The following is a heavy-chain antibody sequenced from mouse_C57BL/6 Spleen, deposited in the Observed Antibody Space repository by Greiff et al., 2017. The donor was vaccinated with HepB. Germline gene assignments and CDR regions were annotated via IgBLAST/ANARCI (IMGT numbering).Heavy chain of an antibody. CDR3: ARATGVYYAMDY. J-gene: IGHJ4*01. D-gene: IGHD6-1*01. CDR1: GNPFPSYW. Sequence: QVQLQQPGAELVKPGASVKLSGKASGNPFPSYWMHWVKQRPGQGLEWIGMIHPKGGSTNYIEKFKSKATLTVDKSSSTAYMQLSSLTSEDAAVYYCARATGVYYAMDYWGQGTSVTVSS. CDR2: IHPKGGST. V-gene: IGHV1-64*01.